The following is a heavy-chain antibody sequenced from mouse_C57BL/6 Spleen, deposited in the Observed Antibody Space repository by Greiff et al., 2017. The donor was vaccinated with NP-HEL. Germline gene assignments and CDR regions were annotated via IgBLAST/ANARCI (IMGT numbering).Heavy chain of an antibody. J-gene: IGHJ1*03. D-gene: IGHD2-2*01. CDR1: GFSLTSYG. CDR2: IWSDGST. CDR3: ARHKDGYDGPYWYFDV. V-gene: IGHV2-6-1*01. Sequence: VQLQQSGPGLVAPSQSLSITCTVSGFSLTSYGVHWVRQPPGKGLEWLVVIWSDGSTTYNSALKSRLSISKDNSKSQVFLKMNSLQTDDTAMYYCARHKDGYDGPYWYFDVWGTGTTVTVSS.